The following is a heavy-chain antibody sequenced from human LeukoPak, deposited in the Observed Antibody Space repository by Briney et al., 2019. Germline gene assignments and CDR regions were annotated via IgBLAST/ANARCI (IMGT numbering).Heavy chain of an antibody. J-gene: IGHJ4*02. V-gene: IGHV3-23*01. Sequence: GGSLRLSCAASGFTFSSSAMSWVRQAPGKGLEWVSGISGSGGTTHYADSVKGRFTISRDNSKNTLYLQMNSLRAEDTAVYYCAKRLFTGAALAAEFDYWGQGTLVTVSS. CDR2: ISGSGGTT. CDR3: AKRLFTGAALAAEFDY. CDR1: GFTFSSSA. D-gene: IGHD6-6*01.